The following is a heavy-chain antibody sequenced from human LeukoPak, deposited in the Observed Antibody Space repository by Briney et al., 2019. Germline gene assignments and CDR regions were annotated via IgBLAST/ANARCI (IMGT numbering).Heavy chain of an antibody. J-gene: IGHJ6*03. CDR1: GFMFDQYT. D-gene: IGHD2/OR15-2a*01. CDR2: ITWDSLTT. CDR3: AKDGSMPWGYYMDV. V-gene: IGHV3-43*01. Sequence: GGSLRLSCAASGFMFDQYTMHWVRQVPGKSLEWVSLITWDSLTTYYADSVKGRFTISRDNAENSLYLEMNSLRAEDTAVYYYAKDGSMPWGYYMDVWGKGTTVTISS.